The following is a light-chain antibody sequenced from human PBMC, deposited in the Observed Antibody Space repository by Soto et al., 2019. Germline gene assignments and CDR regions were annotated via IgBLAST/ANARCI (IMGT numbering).Light chain of an antibody. Sequence: DIQMTQSPSTLSASVGDRVTITCRASESGSRWLAWYQQKPGRTPKLLIYQASTLETGVPSRFSGSGSGTEFTLTISSLQPDDFSTYYSQQYNAYSQAFGQGPKVEIK. J-gene: IGKJ1*01. V-gene: IGKV1-5*03. CDR3: QQYNAYSQA. CDR2: QAS. CDR1: ESGSRW.